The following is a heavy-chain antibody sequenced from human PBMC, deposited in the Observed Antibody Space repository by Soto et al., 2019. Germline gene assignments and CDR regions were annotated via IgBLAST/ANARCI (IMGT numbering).Heavy chain of an antibody. Sequence: ASVKVSCKASGYTFTSYGISWVRQAPGQGLEWMGWISAYNGNTNYAQKLQGRVTMTTDTSTSTAYMELRSPRSDDTAMYYCARYIGYDSSGYYSRPRASAPTPWGQGTLVTVSS. V-gene: IGHV1-18*01. CDR3: ARYIGYDSSGYYSRPRASAPTP. CDR2: ISAYNGNT. D-gene: IGHD3-22*01. CDR1: GYTFTSYG. J-gene: IGHJ5*02.